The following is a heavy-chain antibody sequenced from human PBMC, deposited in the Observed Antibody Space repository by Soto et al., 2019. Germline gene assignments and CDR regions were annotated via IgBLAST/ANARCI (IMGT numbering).Heavy chain of an antibody. V-gene: IGHV3-30*18. J-gene: IGHJ4*02. CDR1: GFIFSSYG. CDR2: ISYDGSNK. Sequence: PGGSLRLSCAASGFIFSSYGMHWVRQDPGKGLEWVAVISYDGSNKYYADSVKGRFTISRDNSKNTLYLQMNSLRAEDTAVYYCAKEGYSYDPYYFDYWGQGTLVTVSS. CDR3: AKEGYSYDPYYFDY. D-gene: IGHD5-18*01.